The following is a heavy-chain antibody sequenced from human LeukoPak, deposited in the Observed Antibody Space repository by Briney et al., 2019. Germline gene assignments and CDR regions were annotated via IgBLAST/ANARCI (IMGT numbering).Heavy chain of an antibody. CDR1: GGSISNYY. J-gene: IGHJ6*02. CDR2: IYYSGST. V-gene: IGHV4-59*08. CDR3: ARHLSRGPTSKSYDFWSGYYIPYYYYYGMDV. D-gene: IGHD3-3*01. Sequence: PSETLSLTCTVSGGSISNYYWSWIRQPPGKGLEWIGYIYYSGSTNYNPSLKSRVTISVDTSKNQFSLKLSSVTAADTAVYYCARHLSRGPTSKSYDFWSGYYIPYYYYYGMDVWGQGTTVTVSS.